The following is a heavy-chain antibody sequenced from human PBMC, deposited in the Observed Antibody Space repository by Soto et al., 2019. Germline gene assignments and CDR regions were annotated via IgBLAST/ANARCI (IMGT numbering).Heavy chain of an antibody. CDR2: MNPNSGNT. Sequence: ASVKVSCKASGYTFTSYDINWVRQATGQGLEWMGWMNPNSGNTGYAQKFQGRVTMTRNTSISTAYMELSSLRSEDTAVYYCERVGYYYDRSGYQLSFDYWGQGTLVTVSS. D-gene: IGHD3-22*01. CDR1: GYTFTSYD. V-gene: IGHV1-8*01. J-gene: IGHJ4*02. CDR3: ERVGYYYDRSGYQLSFDY.